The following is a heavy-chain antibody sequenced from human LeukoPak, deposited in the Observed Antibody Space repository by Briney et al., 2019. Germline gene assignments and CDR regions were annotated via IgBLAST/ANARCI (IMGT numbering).Heavy chain of an antibody. CDR2: ISYNGIT. V-gene: IGHV4-39*01. D-gene: IGHD5-24*01. CDR3: ARRNGHTWDVGNWFGP. CDR1: GDSLRTNNYF. Sequence: PSEALSLTCSLSGDSLRTNNYFWAWIRQPPGMGLEWIGSISYNGITYYNPFLTSRAVVSVDTSKNQFSLNLNSVTAADTAVYYCARRNGHTWDVGNWFGPWGQGTLVTVSS. J-gene: IGHJ5*02.